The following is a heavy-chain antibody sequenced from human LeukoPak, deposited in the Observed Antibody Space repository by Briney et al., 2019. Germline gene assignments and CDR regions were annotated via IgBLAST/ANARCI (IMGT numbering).Heavy chain of an antibody. V-gene: IGHV3-7*03. J-gene: IGHJ4*02. CDR2: IKEDGSET. CDR1: GFTFNTYW. Sequence: GGSLRLSCAASGFTFNTYWMGWVRQAPGKGLEWLGNIKEDGSETYYVDFLKGRITISRDNAKNSLSLQINSLRVEDTAVYYCARDRGWLTSDYWGQGTLVTVSS. CDR3: ARDRGWLTSDY. D-gene: IGHD3-10*01.